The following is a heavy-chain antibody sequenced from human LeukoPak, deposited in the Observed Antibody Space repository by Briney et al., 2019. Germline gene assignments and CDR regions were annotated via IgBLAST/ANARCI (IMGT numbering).Heavy chain of an antibody. J-gene: IGHJ4*02. CDR1: GFTFSSYS. CDR3: VKDRYTYSSSWYGT. CDR2: ISSSSSYI. D-gene: IGHD6-13*01. Sequence: GGSLRLSCAASGFTFSSYSMNWVRQAPGKGLEWVSSISSSSSYIYYADSVKGRFTISRDNSKNTLYLQMSSLRAEDTAVYYCVKDRYTYSSSWYGTWGQGTLVTVSS. V-gene: IGHV3-21*01.